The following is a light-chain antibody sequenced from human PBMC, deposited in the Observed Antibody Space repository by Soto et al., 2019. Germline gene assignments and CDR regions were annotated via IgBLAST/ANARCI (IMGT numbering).Light chain of an antibody. CDR1: SSNIGAGNN. CDR3: SSYTSSSTYV. J-gene: IGLJ1*01. Sequence: QSVLTQPPSVSGAPGQRVSISCAGSSSNIGAGNNVSWYQQLPGTAPKLIMYDNSNRPSGVSNRFSGSKSGNTVSLTISGLQAEDEADYYCSSYTSSSTYVFGTGTRSPS. CDR2: DNS. V-gene: IGLV1-40*01.